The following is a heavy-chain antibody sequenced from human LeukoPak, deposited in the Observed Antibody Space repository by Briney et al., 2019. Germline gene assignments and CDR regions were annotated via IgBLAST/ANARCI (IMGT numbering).Heavy chain of an antibody. V-gene: IGHV3-66*01. Sequence: PGGSLRLSCAASGFTVSSNYMSWVRQAPGKGLEWVSVIYSGGTTYYADSVKGRFTISRDNSKNTLYLQMNSLRAEDTALYYCARSLGLWFGENWGQGTLVTVSS. CDR2: IYSGGTT. CDR3: ARSLGLWFGEN. J-gene: IGHJ4*02. D-gene: IGHD3-10*01. CDR1: GFTVSSNY.